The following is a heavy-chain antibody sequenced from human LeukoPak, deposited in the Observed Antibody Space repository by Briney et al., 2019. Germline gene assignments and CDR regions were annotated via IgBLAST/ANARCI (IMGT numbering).Heavy chain of an antibody. CDR3: ATPLAYCSSTSCYRAFDI. V-gene: IGHV5-51*01. J-gene: IGHJ3*02. D-gene: IGHD2-2*01. CDR2: IYPGDSDT. Sequence: GESLKISCKGSGYSFTSYWIGWVRQMPGKGLEWMGIIYPGDSDTRYSPSFQGQVTISADKSISTAYLQWSSLKASDTAMYYCATPLAYCSSTSCYRAFDIWGQGTMVTVSS. CDR1: GYSFTSYW.